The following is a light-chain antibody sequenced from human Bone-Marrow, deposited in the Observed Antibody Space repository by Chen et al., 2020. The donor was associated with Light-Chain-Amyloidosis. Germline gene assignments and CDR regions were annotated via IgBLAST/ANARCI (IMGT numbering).Light chain of an antibody. CDR1: NIGSTS. CDR3: QVWDRSSDHPV. J-gene: IGLJ3*02. Sequence: SYVLTQPSSVSVAPGQTATIACGGNNIGSTSVHWYQQTPGQGPLLDGYDDSDRPSGIPERLSCSNSGNTATLTISRVEAGDEADYYCQVWDRSSDHPVFGGGTKLTVL. CDR2: DDS. V-gene: IGLV3-21*02.